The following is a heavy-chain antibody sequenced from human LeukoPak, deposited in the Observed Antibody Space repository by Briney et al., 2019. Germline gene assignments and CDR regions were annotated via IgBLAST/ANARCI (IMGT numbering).Heavy chain of an antibody. J-gene: IGHJ4*02. CDR2: INWNGGST. CDR3: ARKGGVAVAEGVFDY. V-gene: IGHV3-20*04. Sequence: GGSLRLSCAASGFTFDDYGMIWVRQAPGKGLDWVSGINWNGGSTGYEDSVKGRFTISRDNAKNSMYLQMNSLRAEDTALYYCARKGGVAVAEGVFDYWGQGTLVTVSS. D-gene: IGHD6-19*01. CDR1: GFTFDDYG.